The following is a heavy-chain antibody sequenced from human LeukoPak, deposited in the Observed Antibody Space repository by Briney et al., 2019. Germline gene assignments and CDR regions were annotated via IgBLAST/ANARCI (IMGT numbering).Heavy chain of an antibody. V-gene: IGHV4-38-2*02. D-gene: IGHD2-15*01. CDR1: GYSISSGYY. Sequence: SETLSLTCTVSGYSISSGYYWGWIRQPPGKGLEWIGSIYYSGSTYYNPSLKSRVTISVDTSKNQFSLKLSSVTAADTAVYYCASYSFVNIDAFDIWGQGTMVTVSS. CDR3: ASYSFVNIDAFDI. CDR2: IYYSGST. J-gene: IGHJ3*02.